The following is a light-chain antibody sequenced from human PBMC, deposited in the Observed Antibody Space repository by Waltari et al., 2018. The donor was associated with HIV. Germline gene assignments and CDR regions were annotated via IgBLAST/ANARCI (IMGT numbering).Light chain of an antibody. CDR3: GSYTATNSMM. CDR2: EVS. Sequence: QSALTQPAYVSGSPGQSITISCTGPTSDADSFDYASWYQQHPGKVPTLIIYEVSFRASGVSNRFSASKSGNTTSLTISGLQAEDEAVYYCGSYTATNSMMFGGGTKLTVL. J-gene: IGLJ3*02. CDR1: TSDADSFDY. V-gene: IGLV2-14*01.